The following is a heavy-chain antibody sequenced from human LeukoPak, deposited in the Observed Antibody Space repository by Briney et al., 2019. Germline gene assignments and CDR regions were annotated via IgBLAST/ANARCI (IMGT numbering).Heavy chain of an antibody. Sequence: GGSLRLSCAASGFTVSSNYMSWVRQAPGKGLEWVSGVSVSGENTNYADSVKGRFTISRDNSKNTLSLQMTSLRADDTAVYYCVRGYSGHDWGQGTLVIVSS. J-gene: IGHJ4*02. V-gene: IGHV3-23*01. CDR2: VSVSGENT. CDR3: VRGYSGHD. D-gene: IGHD5-12*01. CDR1: GFTVSSNY.